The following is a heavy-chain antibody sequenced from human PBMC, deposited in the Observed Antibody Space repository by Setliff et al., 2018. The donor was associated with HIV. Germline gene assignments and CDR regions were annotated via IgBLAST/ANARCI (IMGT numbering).Heavy chain of an antibody. CDR1: GYTFTSYG. J-gene: IGHJ4*02. V-gene: IGHV1-18*01. CDR2: ISAYNGNT. Sequence: ASVKVSCKVSGYTFTSYGISWVRQAPGQGLEWMGWISAYNGNTNYAQKLQGRVTMTTDTSTSTAYMELRSLRSDDTAVYYCARDKLAYYNFWSPSEQGYWGQGTLVTVSS. CDR3: ARDKLAYYNFWSPSEQGY. D-gene: IGHD3-3*01.